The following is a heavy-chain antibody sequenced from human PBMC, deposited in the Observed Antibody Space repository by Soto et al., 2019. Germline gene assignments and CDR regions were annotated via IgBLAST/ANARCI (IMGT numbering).Heavy chain of an antibody. CDR3: ARAQGSGFLVS. Sequence: QVQLQESGPGLVKPSQTLSLTCTVSGGSISSGDYYWSWIRQPPGKGLEWIGYIYYSGSTYYNPYLNXRXTXSXYTSTNQLSRKLSSVTAADTAVYYCARAQGSGFLVSWGQGTLVTVSS. CDR1: GGSISSGDYY. J-gene: IGHJ4*02. D-gene: IGHD3-10*01. CDR2: IYYSGST. V-gene: IGHV4-30-4*01.